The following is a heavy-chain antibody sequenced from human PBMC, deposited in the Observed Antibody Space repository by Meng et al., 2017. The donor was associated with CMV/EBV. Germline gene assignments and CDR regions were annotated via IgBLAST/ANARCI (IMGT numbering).Heavy chain of an antibody. CDR1: GFTFSNYA. CDR3: AKALCSTTTCTFDY. D-gene: IGHD2-2*01. V-gene: IGHV3-23*01. Sequence: GESLKLSCAASGFTFSNYAMSWVRQAPGKGLEWVTVISSSGGTTHHADSVKDRFTISRDNSINTLYLQMSSLRPDDTAVFYCAKALCSTTTCTFDYWGQGILVTVSS. J-gene: IGHJ4*02. CDR2: ISSSGGTT.